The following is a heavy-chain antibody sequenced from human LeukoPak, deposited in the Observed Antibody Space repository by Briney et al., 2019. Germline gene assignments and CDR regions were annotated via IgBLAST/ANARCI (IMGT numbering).Heavy chain of an antibody. CDR2: ISGSGSTI. J-gene: IGHJ5*02. CDR3: ARGAAAGTDNWFDP. Sequence: GGSLRLSCAASGFTSSSYEMNWVRQAPGKGLEWVSYISGSGSTIYYADSVKGRFTISRDNAKNSLYLQMNSLRAEDTAVYYCARGAAAGTDNWFDPWGQGILVTVSS. CDR1: GFTSSSYE. V-gene: IGHV3-48*03. D-gene: IGHD6-13*01.